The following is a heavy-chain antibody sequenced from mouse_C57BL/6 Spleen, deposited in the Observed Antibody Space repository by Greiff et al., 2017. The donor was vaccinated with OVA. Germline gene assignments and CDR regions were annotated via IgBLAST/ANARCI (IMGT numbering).Heavy chain of an antibody. J-gene: IGHJ2*01. CDR2: IDPSDSYT. D-gene: IGHD1-2*01. V-gene: IGHV1-69*01. CDR3: ARSGILRVLDY. CDR1: GYTFTSYW. Sequence: QVQLQQPGAELVMPGASVKLSCKASGYTFTSYWMHWVKQRPGQGLEWIGEIDPSDSYTNYNQKFKGKSTLTVDKSSSTAYMQLSSLTSEDSAVYYCARSGILRVLDYWGQGTTLTVSS.